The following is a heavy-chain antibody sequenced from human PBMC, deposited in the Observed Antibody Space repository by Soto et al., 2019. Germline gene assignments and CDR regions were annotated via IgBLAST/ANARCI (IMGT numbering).Heavy chain of an antibody. D-gene: IGHD4-17*01. Sequence: QLQLQESGPGLVKPSETLSLTCTVSGGSISSSSYYWGWIRQPPGKGLEWIGSIYYSGSTYYNPSLKSRVTISVDTSKNQLSLKLSSVTAADTAVYYCARKDYGDYGDYWGQGTLVTVSS. CDR2: IYYSGST. V-gene: IGHV4-39*01. CDR3: ARKDYGDYGDY. J-gene: IGHJ4*02. CDR1: GGSISSSSYY.